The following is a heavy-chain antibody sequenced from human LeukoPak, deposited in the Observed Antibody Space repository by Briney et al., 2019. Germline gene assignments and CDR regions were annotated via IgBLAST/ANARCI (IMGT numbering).Heavy chain of an antibody. CDR1: GFTFSSTW. J-gene: IGHJ4*02. CDR3: ARDWYHAIDH. V-gene: IGHV3-74*03. Sequence: GGSLRLSCAASGFTFSSTWMHWVRQVPGKELVWVARIESDGRRTTYAESVKGRFTISRDNAKNTLYLEMNSLRVEDTAVYYCARDWYHAIDHWGQGTLVTVSS. CDR2: IESDGRRT. D-gene: IGHD2-2*01.